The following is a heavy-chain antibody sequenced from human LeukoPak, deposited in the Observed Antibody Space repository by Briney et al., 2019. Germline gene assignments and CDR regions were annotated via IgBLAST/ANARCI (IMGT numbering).Heavy chain of an antibody. CDR3: ARVPYYYDSSGYYPDY. V-gene: IGHV5-51*01. CDR2: IYPGDSDT. Sequence: GESLKISCKGSGHSFTSYWIGWVRQMPGKGLEWMGIIYPGDSDTRYSPSFQGQVTISADKSISTAYLQWSSLKASDTAMYYCARVPYYYDSSGYYPDYWGQGTLVTVSS. D-gene: IGHD3-22*01. CDR1: GHSFTSYW. J-gene: IGHJ4*02.